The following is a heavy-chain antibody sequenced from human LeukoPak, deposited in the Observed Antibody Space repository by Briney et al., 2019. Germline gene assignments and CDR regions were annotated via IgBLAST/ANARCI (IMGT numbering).Heavy chain of an antibody. CDR2: IKQDGSEK. J-gene: IGHJ5*02. Sequence: GGSLRLSCATSGFTFSAYSMNWVRQAPGKGQEWVANIKQDGSEKYYVDSVKGRFTISRDNAKNSLYLQMNSRRAEDPAVYYCARVVGWLVRDWFDPWGQGTLVTVSS. CDR1: GFTFSAYS. CDR3: ARVVGWLVRDWFDP. D-gene: IGHD6-19*01. V-gene: IGHV3-7*01.